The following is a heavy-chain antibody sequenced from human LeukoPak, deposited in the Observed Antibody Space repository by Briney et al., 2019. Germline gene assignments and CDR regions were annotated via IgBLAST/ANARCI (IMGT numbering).Heavy chain of an antibody. V-gene: IGHV3-23*01. CDR3: TTYDSSGEYFDY. CDR1: GFTFSSYA. CDR2: ISGSGGST. D-gene: IGHD3-22*01. Sequence: PGGSLRLSCAASGFTFSSYAMSWVRQAPGKGLEWVSAISGSGGSTYYADSVKGRFTISRDNSKNTLYLQMNSLKTEDTAVYYCTTYDSSGEYFDYWGQGTLVTVSS. J-gene: IGHJ4*02.